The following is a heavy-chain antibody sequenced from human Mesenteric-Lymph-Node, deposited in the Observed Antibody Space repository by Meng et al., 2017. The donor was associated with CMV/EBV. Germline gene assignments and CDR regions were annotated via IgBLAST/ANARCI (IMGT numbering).Heavy chain of an antibody. CDR3: ARATPPYDFWSRSPPDY. Sequence: ETLSLTCAASGFTFSSYAMTWVRQAPGKGLEWVSVIYGIDHKQYADSVKGRFTISRDTSKNALFLQMNSLRTEDTAVYYCARATPPYDFWSRSPPDYWGQGTLVTVSS. J-gene: IGHJ4*02. CDR2: IYGIDHK. V-gene: IGHV3-66*02. CDR1: GFTFSSYA. D-gene: IGHD3-3*01.